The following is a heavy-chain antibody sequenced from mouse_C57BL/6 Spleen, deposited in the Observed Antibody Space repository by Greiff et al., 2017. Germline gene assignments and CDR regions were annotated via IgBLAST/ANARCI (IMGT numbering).Heavy chain of an antibody. CDR3: AREYYGRNYFDY. CDR1: GYAFSSSW. Sequence: QVQLQQSGPELVKPGASVKISCKASGYAFSSSWMNWVKQRPGKGLEWIGRIYPGDGDTNYNGKFKGKATLTADKSSSTAYMQLSSLTAEDSAVYFGAREYYGRNYFDYWGQGTTLTVSS. CDR2: IYPGDGDT. D-gene: IGHD1-1*01. J-gene: IGHJ2*01. V-gene: IGHV1-82*01.